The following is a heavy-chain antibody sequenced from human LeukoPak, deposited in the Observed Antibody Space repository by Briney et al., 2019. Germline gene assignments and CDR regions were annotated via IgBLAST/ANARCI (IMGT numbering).Heavy chain of an antibody. CDR2: INHNGNVN. CDR3: ARGGRGYTYGNDF. CDR1: GFTFSSYW. D-gene: IGHD5-18*01. V-gene: IGHV3-7*03. J-gene: IGHJ4*02. Sequence: GGSLRLSCAASGFTFSSYWMNWARQAPGKGLEWVASINHNGNVNYYVDSVKGRFTISRDNAKNSLYLQMSNLRAEDTAVYCCARGGRGYTYGNDFWGQGSLVTVSS.